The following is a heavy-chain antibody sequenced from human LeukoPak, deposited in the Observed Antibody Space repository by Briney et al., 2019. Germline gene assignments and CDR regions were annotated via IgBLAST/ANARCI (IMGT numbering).Heavy chain of an antibody. CDR1: GFTFSSYA. CDR2: ISVSGGAT. J-gene: IGHJ4*02. CDR3: ARETSCSSTSCYAPEPVNDY. V-gene: IGHV3-23*01. Sequence: GGSLRLSCAASGFTFSSYAMSWVRQAPGKGLEWVSAISVSGGATYYADFVKGRFTSSRDNSKNTLHLQMNSLRAEDTAVYYCARETSCSSTSCYAPEPVNDYWGQGTLVTVSS. D-gene: IGHD2-2*01.